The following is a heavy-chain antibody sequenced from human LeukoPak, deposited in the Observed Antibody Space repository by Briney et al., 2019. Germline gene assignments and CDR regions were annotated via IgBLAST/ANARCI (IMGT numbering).Heavy chain of an antibody. CDR3: ARGPYGSGSYYGY. D-gene: IGHD3-10*01. CDR1: GGSFSGYY. J-gene: IGHJ4*02. V-gene: IGHV4-34*01. CDR2: INHSGST. Sequence: SETLSLTCAVYGGSFSGYYWSWIRQPPGKGLEWIGEINHSGSTNYNPSLKSRVTISVDTSKNQFSLKLSSVTAADTAVYYCARGPYGSGSYYGYWGQGTLVTVSS.